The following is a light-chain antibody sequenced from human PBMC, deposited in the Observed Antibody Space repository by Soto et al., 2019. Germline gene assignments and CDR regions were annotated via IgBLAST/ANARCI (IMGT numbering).Light chain of an antibody. Sequence: DIQMTQSPSTLSAFVGDRVTITCRASQSISSWLAWYQQKPGKAPKLLVYQASTLESGVPLRFSGSGSGTECTLTINSRQSDDFATYYCQQYDSYSWTFGQGTKVEGK. CDR2: QAS. J-gene: IGKJ1*01. V-gene: IGKV1-5*03. CDR1: QSISSW. CDR3: QQYDSYSWT.